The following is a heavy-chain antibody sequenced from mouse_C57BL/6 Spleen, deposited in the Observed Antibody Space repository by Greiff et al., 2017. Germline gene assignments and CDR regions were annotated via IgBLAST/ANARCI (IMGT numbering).Heavy chain of an antibody. D-gene: IGHD3-1*01. CDR1: GFNIKDDY. V-gene: IGHV14-4*01. CDR3: TIECGSGYLYYYDY. CDR2: IDPENGDT. J-gene: IGHJ2*01. Sequence: VQLQQSGAELVRPGASVKLSCTASGFNIKDDYMHWVKQRPEQGLEWIGWIDPENGDTEYASKFQGKATITADTSSNTAYLQLSSLTSEDTAVYYCTIECGSGYLYYYDYWGQGTTLTVSS.